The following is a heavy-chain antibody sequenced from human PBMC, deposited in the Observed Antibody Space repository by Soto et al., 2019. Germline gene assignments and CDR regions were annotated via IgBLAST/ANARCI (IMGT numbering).Heavy chain of an antibody. CDR3: ARAGCGGDCPPEYFQH. D-gene: IGHD2-21*01. CDR2: IYYSGST. CDR1: GGSISSGGYY. Sequence: SETLSLTCTVSGGSISSGGYYWSWVRQHPGKGLEWIGYIYYSGSTYYNPSLKSRVTISVDTSKNQFSLKLSSVTAADTAVYYCARAGCGGDCPPEYFQHWGQGTLVTVSS. V-gene: IGHV4-31*03. J-gene: IGHJ1*01.